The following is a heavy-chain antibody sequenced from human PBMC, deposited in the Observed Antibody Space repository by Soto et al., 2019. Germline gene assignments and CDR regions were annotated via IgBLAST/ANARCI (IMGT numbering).Heavy chain of an antibody. CDR3: ARGGGALDV. CDR2: ISAYTGDA. Sequence: QVQLVQSGTEVKKPGATVKVSCKASGYIVNKYGINWVRQAPGQGLEWMGCISAYTGDATYSQRLQDRVTMTTDTSANIAYMELNNLESDDTGVYFCARGGGALDVWGQGTLVTVSS. CDR1: GYIVNKYG. V-gene: IGHV1-18*01. J-gene: IGHJ3*01.